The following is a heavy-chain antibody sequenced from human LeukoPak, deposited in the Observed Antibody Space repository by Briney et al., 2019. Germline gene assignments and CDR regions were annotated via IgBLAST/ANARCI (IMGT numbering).Heavy chain of an antibody. CDR2: ISYDRSNK. J-gene: IGHJ4*02. D-gene: IGHD5-18*01. Sequence: GRSLRLSCAASGFAFSSYAMHWVRQAPGKGLEWVAVISYDRSNKYYADSVKGRFTISRDNSENIVYLQMNNLRVEDTAVYYCAGRLTGYSSGYIHWGQGTLVTVSS. CDR3: AGRLTGYSSGYIH. V-gene: IGHV3-30-3*01. CDR1: GFAFSSYA.